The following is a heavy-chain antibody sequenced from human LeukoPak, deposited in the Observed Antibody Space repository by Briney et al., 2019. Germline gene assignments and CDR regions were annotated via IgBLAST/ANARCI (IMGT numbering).Heavy chain of an antibody. V-gene: IGHV4-38-2*02. D-gene: IGHD3-22*01. CDR3: ARHADYYESTSYFWDY. J-gene: IGHJ4*02. CDR1: RYSISSGYY. Sequence: SETLSLTCTVSRYSISSGYYWGWIRQPPGQGLEWIGSIYRSGSTYYNSSLKSRVTISVDTTKNQFSLKLSSVTAAGMAVYYCARHADYYESTSYFWDYWGQGTLVTVSS. CDR2: IYRSGST.